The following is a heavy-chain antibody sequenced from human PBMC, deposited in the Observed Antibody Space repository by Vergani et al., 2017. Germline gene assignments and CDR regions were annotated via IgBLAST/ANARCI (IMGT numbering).Heavy chain of an antibody. J-gene: IGHJ4*02. CDR1: GFTVSSNY. Sequence: EVQLVESGGGLIQPGGSLRLSCAASGFTVSSNYMSWVRQAPGKGLEWVSVIYSGGSTYYADSVKGRFTISRDNSKNTLYLQMNSLKTEDTAVYYCTTAETYYYDSSGPEGYWGQGTLVTVSS. CDR3: TTAETYYYDSSGPEGY. CDR2: IYSGGST. D-gene: IGHD3-22*01. V-gene: IGHV3-53*01.